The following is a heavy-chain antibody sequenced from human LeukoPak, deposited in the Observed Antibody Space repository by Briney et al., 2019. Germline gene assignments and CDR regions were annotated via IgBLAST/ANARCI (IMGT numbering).Heavy chain of an antibody. D-gene: IGHD1-26*01. V-gene: IGHV4-59*06. Sequence: PSETLSLTCTVSGGSISSYYWSWIRQHPGKGLEWIGYIYYSGSTYYNPSLKSRVTISVDTSKNQFSLKLSSVTAADTAVYYCARSDSGSYCHFDYWGQGTLVTVSS. J-gene: IGHJ4*02. CDR2: IYYSGST. CDR3: ARSDSGSYCHFDY. CDR1: GGSISSYY.